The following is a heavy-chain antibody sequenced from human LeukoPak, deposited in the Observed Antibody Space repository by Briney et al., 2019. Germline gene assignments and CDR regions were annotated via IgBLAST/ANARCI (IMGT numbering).Heavy chain of an antibody. CDR1: GFTFDDYA. CDR2: ISGDGGST. Sequence: GGSLRLSCAASGFTFDDYAMHWVRQAPGKGLEWVSLISGDGGSTYYADSVKGRFTISRDNSKNSLYLQMSSLRAEDTAFYYCAKGVRSGTYYNCFDPWGQGTLVTVSS. J-gene: IGHJ5*02. V-gene: IGHV3-43*02. CDR3: AKGVRSGTYYNCFDP. D-gene: IGHD1-26*01.